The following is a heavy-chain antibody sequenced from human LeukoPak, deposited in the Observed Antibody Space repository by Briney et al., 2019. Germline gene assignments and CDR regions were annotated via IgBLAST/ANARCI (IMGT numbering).Heavy chain of an antibody. J-gene: IGHJ4*02. D-gene: IGHD3-9*01. CDR2: IKQDGSEK. CDR1: GFTFSSYW. Sequence: PGGSLRLSCAASGFTFSSYWMSWVRQAPGKGLEWVANIKQDGSEKYYVDSVKGRFTISRDNAKNSLYLQMNSLRAEDTAVYYCARVYTRYFDWLSPLKREVFDYWGQGTLVTVSS. CDR3: ARVYTRYFDWLSPLKREVFDY. V-gene: IGHV3-7*04.